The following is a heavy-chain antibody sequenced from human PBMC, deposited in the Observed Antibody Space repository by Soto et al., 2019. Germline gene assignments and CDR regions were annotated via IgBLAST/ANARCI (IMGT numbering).Heavy chain of an antibody. Sequence: EVQLLESGGGLVQPGGSLRLSCAASGFTFSSYAMSWVRQAPGKGLEWVSAISGSGGSTYYADSVKGRFTISRDNSKNTLYLQMNSLRAEDTAVYYCAKDFPVQHPRRPDYGDYAEAFDIWGQGTMVTVSS. J-gene: IGHJ3*02. CDR3: AKDFPVQHPRRPDYGDYAEAFDI. CDR2: ISGSGGST. CDR1: GFTFSSYA. V-gene: IGHV3-23*01. D-gene: IGHD4-17*01.